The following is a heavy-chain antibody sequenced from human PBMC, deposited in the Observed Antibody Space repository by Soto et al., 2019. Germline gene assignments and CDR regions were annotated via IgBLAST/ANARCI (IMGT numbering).Heavy chain of an antibody. CDR1: GFTFSSYG. J-gene: IGHJ6*02. CDR2: ISYDGSNK. D-gene: IGHD6-19*01. V-gene: IGHV3-30*18. Sequence: GGSLRLSCAASGFTFSSYGMHWVRQAPGKGLEWVAVISYDGSNKYYADSVKGRFTISRDNSKNTLYLQMNSLRAEDTAVYYCAKDEQVAGKDYGMDVWAQGTTVTVSS. CDR3: AKDEQVAGKDYGMDV.